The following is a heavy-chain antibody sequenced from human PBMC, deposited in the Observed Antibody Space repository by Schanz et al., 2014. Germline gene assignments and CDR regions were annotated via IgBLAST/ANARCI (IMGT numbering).Heavy chain of an antibody. Sequence: QVQLVQSGAEVKQPGASVKVSCKASGYTFTSYGISWVRQAPGQGLEWMGWISAYNGNTKYPQKLQGRVTMTTDTSTSTAYMELRSLRSDDTAVYYCARDAADFYDILTEEDYWGQGTLVTVSS. D-gene: IGHD3-9*01. CDR2: ISAYNGNT. V-gene: IGHV1-18*01. J-gene: IGHJ4*02. CDR3: ARDAADFYDILTEEDY. CDR1: GYTFTSYG.